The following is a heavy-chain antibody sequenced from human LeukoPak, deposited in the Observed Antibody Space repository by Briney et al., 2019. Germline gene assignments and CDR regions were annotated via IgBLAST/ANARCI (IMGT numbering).Heavy chain of an antibody. J-gene: IGHJ4*02. D-gene: IGHD3-22*01. V-gene: IGHV3-NL1*01. CDR3: ARDTYYDSSGYNFDY. Sequence: GGSLRLSCAASGFTFSSYGMHWVRQAPGKGLEWVSVICSCGSTYYADSVKGRFTISRDNSKNTLYLQMNSLRTEDTAVYYCARDTYYDSSGYNFDYWGQGTLVTVSS. CDR1: GFTFSSYG. CDR2: ICSCGST.